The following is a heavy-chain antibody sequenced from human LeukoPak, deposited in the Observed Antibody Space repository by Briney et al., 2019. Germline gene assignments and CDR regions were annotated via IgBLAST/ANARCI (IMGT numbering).Heavy chain of an antibody. CDR1: RFTFSSYD. D-gene: IGHD3-3*01. CDR2: ISYDGSSK. Sequence: GGSLRLSCAASRFTFSSYDMHWVRQAPGKGLEWVAVISYDGSSKYYADSVKGRFTISRDNSKNTLYVQMTSLRTEDTAIYYCAKGPDTRGYYSLDYWGQGTLVTVSS. V-gene: IGHV3-30*18. J-gene: IGHJ4*02. CDR3: AKGPDTRGYYSLDY.